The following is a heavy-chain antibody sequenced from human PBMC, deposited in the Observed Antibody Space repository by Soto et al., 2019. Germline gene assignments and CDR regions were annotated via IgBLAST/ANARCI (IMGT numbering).Heavy chain of an antibody. V-gene: IGHV1-69*13. J-gene: IGHJ6*02. CDR3: ARDSFTVTGTKEEYYYYGMDV. D-gene: IGHD1-7*01. CDR2: IIPIFGTA. CDR1: GGAFSSYA. Sequence: SVKVSCKASGGAFSSYAISWVRQAPGQGLEWMGGIIPIFGTANYAQKFQGRVTITADESTSTAYMELSSLRSEDTAVYYCARDSFTVTGTKEEYYYYGMDVWGQGTTVTVSS.